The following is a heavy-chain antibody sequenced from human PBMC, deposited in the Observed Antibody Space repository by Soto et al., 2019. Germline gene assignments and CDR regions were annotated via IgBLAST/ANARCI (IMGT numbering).Heavy chain of an antibody. D-gene: IGHD2-2*01. J-gene: IGHJ3*02. V-gene: IGHV3-23*01. CDR3: AKDRVVIPAATCAFDI. Sequence: EVQLLESGGGLVQPGGSLRLSCAASGFTVSNYAMSWVRQAPGKGLEWVSTISSSGGSTYYADSVKGRFTISRDNSKNTLYLQMNSLRAEDTAVYYCAKDRVVIPAATCAFDIWGQGTMVTVSS. CDR1: GFTVSNYA. CDR2: ISSSGGST.